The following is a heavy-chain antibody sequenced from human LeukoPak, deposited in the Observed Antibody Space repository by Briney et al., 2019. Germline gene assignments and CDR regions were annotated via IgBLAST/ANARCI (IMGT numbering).Heavy chain of an antibody. CDR1: GFTFSSYY. J-gene: IGHJ4*02. D-gene: IGHD3/OR15-3a*01. CDR3: ARDLDYIDY. Sequence: PGGSLRLSCAASGFTFSSYYMHWVRQAPGQGLEWMGIINPSGGSTNYAQMFQGRVTMTRDLSTSTVYMELSSLRFEDTAVYYCARDLDYIDYWGQGTLVTVSS. V-gene: IGHV1-46*01. CDR2: INPSGGST.